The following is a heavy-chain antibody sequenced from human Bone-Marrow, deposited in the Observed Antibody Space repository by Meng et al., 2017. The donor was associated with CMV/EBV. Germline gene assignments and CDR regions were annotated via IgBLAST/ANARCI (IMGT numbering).Heavy chain of an antibody. Sequence: GESLKISCGASGFTFSTYDIHWVRQPPGKGLEWVAFIPYDGSYEYYADSVKGRFTISRDNSKNALYLQINSLRAEDTALYYCAKHHRGYSAIDYWGQGMLVTVSS. CDR1: GFTFSTYD. D-gene: IGHD5-12*01. J-gene: IGHJ4*02. CDR3: AKHHRGYSAIDY. V-gene: IGHV3-30*02. CDR2: IPYDGSYE.